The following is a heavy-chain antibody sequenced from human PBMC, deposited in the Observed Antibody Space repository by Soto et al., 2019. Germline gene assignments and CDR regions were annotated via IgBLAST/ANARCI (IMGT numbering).Heavy chain of an antibody. D-gene: IGHD6-13*01. J-gene: IGHJ4*02. Sequence: QVQLVESGGGVVQPGRSLRLSCAASGFTFSSFGMHWVRQAPGKGLEWVAVIWYDGNNKYYADSVKGRFTISRDNSKNTLYLQMNSLRVEDTAVYYCATASVAAAGTWGDYFDYWGQGTLVTVSS. CDR3: ATASVAAAGTWGDYFDY. CDR1: GFTFSSFG. CDR2: IWYDGNNK. V-gene: IGHV3-33*01.